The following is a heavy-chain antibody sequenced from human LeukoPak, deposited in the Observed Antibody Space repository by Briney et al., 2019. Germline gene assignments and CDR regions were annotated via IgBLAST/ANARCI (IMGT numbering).Heavy chain of an antibody. D-gene: IGHD3-22*01. CDR1: GFTVSSNY. V-gene: IGHV3-53*01. CDR2: TYSGGST. J-gene: IGHJ4*02. CDR3: ARAIYYDSSGHFDY. Sequence: GGSLRLSCAASGFTVSSNYMSWVRQAPGKGLEWVSVTYSGGSTYYADSVKGRFTISRDNSKNTLYLQMNSLRAEDTAVYYCARAIYYDSSGHFDYWGQGTLVTVSS.